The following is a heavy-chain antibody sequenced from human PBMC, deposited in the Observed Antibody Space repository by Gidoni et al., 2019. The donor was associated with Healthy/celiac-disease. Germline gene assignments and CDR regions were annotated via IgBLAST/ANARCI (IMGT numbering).Heavy chain of an antibody. CDR1: GGSFSSSSYY. Sequence: QLQLQESGPGLVKPSATLSLTCPFPGGSFSSSSYYWGWLPQPPGKGLEWIGSIYYSGSTYYNPSLKSRVTISVDTSKNQFSLKLSSVTAADTAVYYCARLTSSGWLDYWGQGTLVTVSS. D-gene: IGHD6-19*01. J-gene: IGHJ4*02. CDR2: IYYSGST. V-gene: IGHV4-39*01. CDR3: ARLTSSGWLDY.